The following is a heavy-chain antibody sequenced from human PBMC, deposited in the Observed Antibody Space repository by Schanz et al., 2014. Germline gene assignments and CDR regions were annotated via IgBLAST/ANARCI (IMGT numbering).Heavy chain of an antibody. CDR2: INHGGST. CDR1: GFTFSSYS. J-gene: IGHJ4*02. Sequence: VQLVESGGGLVQPGGSLRLSCAASGFTFSSYSMNWVRQAPGKGLEWIAEINHGGSTNYNPSLKSRVTISVDTSKNQFSLKLRSVTAADTAVYYCARAARRTRVVPLYFDYWGQGTLVTVSS. CDR3: ARAARRTRVVPLYFDY. V-gene: IGHV4-34*01. D-gene: IGHD2-2*01.